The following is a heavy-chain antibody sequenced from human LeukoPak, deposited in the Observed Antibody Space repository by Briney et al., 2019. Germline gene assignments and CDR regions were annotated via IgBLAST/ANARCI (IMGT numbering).Heavy chain of an antibody. CDR1: GGSISSSCYY. D-gene: IGHD5-18*01. CDR2: IYYSGST. Sequence: SETLSLTCTVSGGSISSSCYYWGWIRQPPGKGLEWIGSIYYSGSTYYNPSLKSRVTISVDASKNQFSLKLSSVTAADTAVYYCARDLQLNWFDPWGQGTLVTVSS. J-gene: IGHJ5*02. CDR3: ARDLQLNWFDP. V-gene: IGHV4-39*07.